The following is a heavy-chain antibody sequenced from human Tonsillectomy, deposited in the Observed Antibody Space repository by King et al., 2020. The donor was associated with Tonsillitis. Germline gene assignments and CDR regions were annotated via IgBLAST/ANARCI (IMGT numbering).Heavy chain of an antibody. Sequence: QLVQSGAELRKPGASVTVSCRTSGDTFTGHFVHWVRQAPGQGLEWMGWINPKSGDTNYVQKFQGRVTLCGDVSITTAYMGLRSLRPDDTAVYYCATNAVGSDVSAYRDFRHWGQAPWSPSPQ. CDR3: ATNAVGSDVSAYRDFRH. CDR1: GDTFTGHF. D-gene: IGHD3-16*01. CDR2: INPKSGDT. J-gene: IGHJ1*01. V-gene: IGHV1-2*02.